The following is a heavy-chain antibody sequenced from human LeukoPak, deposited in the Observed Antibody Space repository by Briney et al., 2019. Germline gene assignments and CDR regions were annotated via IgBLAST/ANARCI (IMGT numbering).Heavy chain of an antibody. Sequence: PSETLSLTCTVSGGPISSYYWSWIRQPAGKGLEWIGLIYTSGSTNYNPSLKSRVTMSVDTSKKRFSLKLSSVTAADTGVYYCARVGGSGWYGFDYWGQGTLVTVSS. V-gene: IGHV4-4*07. D-gene: IGHD6-19*01. CDR2: IYTSGST. CDR1: GGPISSYY. CDR3: ARVGGSGWYGFDY. J-gene: IGHJ4*02.